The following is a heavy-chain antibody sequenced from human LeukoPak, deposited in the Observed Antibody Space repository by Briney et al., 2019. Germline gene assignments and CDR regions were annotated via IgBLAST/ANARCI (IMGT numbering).Heavy chain of an antibody. CDR2: INPSGGST. V-gene: IGHV1-46*01. D-gene: IGHD3-22*01. CDR3: ARAEKDYEDGMDV. CDR1: GYTFTSYY. J-gene: IGHJ6*02. Sequence: ASVKVSCKASGYTFTSYYMHWVRQAPGQGLEWMGIINPSGGSTSYAQKFQGRVTMTRDTSTSTVYMELSSLGSEDTAVYYCARAEKDYEDGMDVWGQGTTVTVS.